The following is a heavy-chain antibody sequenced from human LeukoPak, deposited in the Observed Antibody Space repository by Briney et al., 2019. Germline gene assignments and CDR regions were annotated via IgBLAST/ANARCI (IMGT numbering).Heavy chain of an antibody. Sequence: PGGSLRLSCAASGFTFSSYSMNWVRQAPGKGLEWVSSISSSSSYIKYADSLKGRFTISRDNAKNSLYLQMNSLRAEDTAVYYCAPDLRGSAWSLDDWGQGTLVTVSS. J-gene: IGHJ4*02. V-gene: IGHV3-21*04. CDR3: APDLRGSAWSLDD. CDR1: GFTFSSYS. D-gene: IGHD6-13*01. CDR2: ISSSSSYI.